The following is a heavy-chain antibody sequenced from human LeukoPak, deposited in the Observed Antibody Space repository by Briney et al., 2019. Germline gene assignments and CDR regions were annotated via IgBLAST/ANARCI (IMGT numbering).Heavy chain of an antibody. CDR3: ARVRAAADYYYYMDV. V-gene: IGHV4-39*07. D-gene: IGHD6-13*01. CDR2: IYYGGSS. J-gene: IGHJ6*03. CDR1: GGSISSSNYY. Sequence: SETLSLTCTVSGGSISSSNYYWGWIRQPPGKGLEWIGNIYYGGSSYYNPSLQSRVTISLDTSKNQFSLKLSSVTAADTAVYYCARVRAAADYYYYMDVWGKGTTVTVSS.